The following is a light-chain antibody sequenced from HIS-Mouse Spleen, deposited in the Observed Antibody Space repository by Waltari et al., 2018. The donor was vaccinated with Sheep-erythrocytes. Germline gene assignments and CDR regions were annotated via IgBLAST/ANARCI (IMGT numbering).Light chain of an antibody. V-gene: IGLV2-8*01. CDR1: SSDVGGYNY. Sequence: QSALTQPPSASGSPGQSVTISCPRTSSDVGGYNYASWYQQHPGKAPKLMIYEVSKRPSGVPDRFSGSKSGNTASLTVSGLQAEDEADYYCSSYAGSNNWVFGGGTKLTVL. J-gene: IGLJ3*02. CDR3: SSYAGSNNWV. CDR2: EVS.